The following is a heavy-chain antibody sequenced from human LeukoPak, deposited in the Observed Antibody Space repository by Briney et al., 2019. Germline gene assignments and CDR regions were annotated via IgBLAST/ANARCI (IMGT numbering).Heavy chain of an antibody. J-gene: IGHJ5*02. CDR2: IYYSGST. CDR1: GGSISSGDYY. D-gene: IGHD3-16*02. V-gene: IGHV4-30-4*08. CDR3: ARDDYVWGSYRYTYH. Sequence: SQTLSLTCTVSGGSISSGDYYWSWIRQPPGKGLEWIGYIYYSGSTYYNPSLKSRVTISVDTSKNQFSLKLSSVTAADTAVYYCARDDYVWGSYRYTYHWGQGTPVTVSS.